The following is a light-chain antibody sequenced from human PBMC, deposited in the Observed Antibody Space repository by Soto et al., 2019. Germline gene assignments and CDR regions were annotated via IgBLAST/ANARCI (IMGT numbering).Light chain of an antibody. J-gene: IGKJ2*01. CDR1: QSGSSY. CDR3: QQYGSANT. V-gene: IGKV3-20*01. CDR2: GAS. Sequence: EIVWTQSPGTLSLSPGERATLSCRASQSGSSYLAWYQQKPGQAPRLLIYGASSRATGIPDRFSGSWSGTDFTHIISRRETDTFAEYYCQQYGSANTFGRRPKLEIK.